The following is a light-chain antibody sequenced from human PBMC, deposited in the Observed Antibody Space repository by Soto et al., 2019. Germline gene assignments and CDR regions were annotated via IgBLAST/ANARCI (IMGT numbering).Light chain of an antibody. J-gene: IGKJ2*01. V-gene: IGKV2-30*01. CDR3: MQGTHWPPVYT. Sequence: VVMTQSPLSLPVTLGQPASISCRSSQSLVYSDGNTYLNWFQQRPGQSPRRLIYKVSNRDSGVPDRLSGSGSGTDFTLKISRVEAEDVGVYYCMQGTHWPPVYTFGQGTKLEIK. CDR2: KVS. CDR1: QSLVYSDGNTY.